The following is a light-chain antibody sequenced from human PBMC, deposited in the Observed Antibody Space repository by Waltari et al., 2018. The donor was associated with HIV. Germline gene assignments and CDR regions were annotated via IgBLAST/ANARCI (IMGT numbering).Light chain of an antibody. CDR3: CSYADTYFVL. Sequence: QSALTQPRSVSGSPGQSVTLSCTGTSSDVGAYNSVSWYQHPPNKGPKLLIYDVNKRPSGVPDRFSGSKSGNTASLTISGLQAEDEADYYCCSYADTYFVLFGGRTKLTVL. CDR1: SSDVGAYNS. CDR2: DVN. J-gene: IGLJ2*01. V-gene: IGLV2-11*01.